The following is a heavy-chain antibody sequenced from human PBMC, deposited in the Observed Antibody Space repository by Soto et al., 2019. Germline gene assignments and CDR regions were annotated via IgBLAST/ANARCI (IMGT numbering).Heavy chain of an antibody. Sequence: QVQLVQSGAEVKKPGSSVKVSCKASGGTFSSYTISWVRQAPGQGLEWMGRIIPILGIANYAQKFQGRVTITADKSTSTAYMELSSLRSEDTAVYYCARDGSGYPHDAFDIWGQGTMVTVSS. D-gene: IGHD3-22*01. V-gene: IGHV1-69*08. J-gene: IGHJ3*02. CDR3: ARDGSGYPHDAFDI. CDR1: GGTFSSYT. CDR2: IIPILGIA.